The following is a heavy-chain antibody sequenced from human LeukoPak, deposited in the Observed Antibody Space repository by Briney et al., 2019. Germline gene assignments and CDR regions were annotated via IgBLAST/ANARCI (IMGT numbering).Heavy chain of an antibody. D-gene: IGHD5-24*01. CDR1: GFTFSDYY. Sequence: GGSLRLSCAAFGFTFSDYYMSWIRQAPGKGLEWVSYISSSGSTIYYADSVKGRFTISRDNAKNSLYLQMNSLRAEDTAVYYCARERVVRWLQLVPYWGQGTLVTVSS. CDR3: ARERVVRWLQLVPY. J-gene: IGHJ4*02. CDR2: ISSSGSTI. V-gene: IGHV3-11*01.